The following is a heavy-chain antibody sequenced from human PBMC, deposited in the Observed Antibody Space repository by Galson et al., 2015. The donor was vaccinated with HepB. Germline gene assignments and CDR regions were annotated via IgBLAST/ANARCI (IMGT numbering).Heavy chain of an antibody. CDR3: ARDRPIAGAIMNGMDV. CDR1: GYILDSHG. J-gene: IGHJ6*02. CDR2: IIPIFGTA. D-gene: IGHD3-16*01. Sequence: SVKVSCKASGYILDSHGFSWVRQAPGLGLEWMGGIIPIFGTADYAQKFEDRLTITADEDTNTAYMELSSLRSEDTAVYYCARDRPIAGAIMNGMDVWCQGTQVTVSS. V-gene: IGHV1-69*13.